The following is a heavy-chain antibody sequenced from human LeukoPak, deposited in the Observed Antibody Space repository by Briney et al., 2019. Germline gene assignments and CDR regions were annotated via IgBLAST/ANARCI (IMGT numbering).Heavy chain of an antibody. J-gene: IGHJ4*02. Sequence: PGGSLRLSCAASGFSIDDYAMHWVRQAPGKGLEWVSGISWNSGTIAYADSVKGRFTIYGDNAKNSLYLQMNSLRAEDTASYYCAKDLSGDSSSWYYFDSWGQGTLVTVSS. CDR2: ISWNSGTI. D-gene: IGHD6-13*01. CDR1: GFSIDDYA. V-gene: IGHV3-9*01. CDR3: AKDLSGDSSSWYYFDS.